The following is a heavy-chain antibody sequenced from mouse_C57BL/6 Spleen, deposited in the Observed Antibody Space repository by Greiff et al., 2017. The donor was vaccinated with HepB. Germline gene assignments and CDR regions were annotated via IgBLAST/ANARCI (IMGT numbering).Heavy chain of an antibody. CDR3: VRQDGSNFHY. Sequence: EVMLVESGGGLVQPKGSLKLSCAASGFSFNTYAMNWVRQAPGKGLEWVARIRSKSNNYATYYADSVKDRFTISRDDSESMLYLQMNNLKTEDTAMYYCVRQDGSNFHYWGQGTTLTVSS. CDR2: IRSKSNNYAT. D-gene: IGHD1-1*01. CDR1: GFSFNTYA. J-gene: IGHJ2*01. V-gene: IGHV10-1*01.